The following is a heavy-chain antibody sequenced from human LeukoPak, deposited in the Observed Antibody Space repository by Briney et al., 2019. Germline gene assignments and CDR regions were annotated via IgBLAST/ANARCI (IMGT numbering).Heavy chain of an antibody. CDR3: ARVRIGQQLDKYYYYAMDV. V-gene: IGHV1-2*02. Sequence: ASVKVSCKASGYTFTDYYMHWVRQAPGQGLEWMGWINPNSGGTNYAQESQGRVTMTTDTSISTAYMEVSRLRSGDTAVYYCARVRIGQQLDKYYYYAMDVWGQGTTVTVSS. D-gene: IGHD6-13*01. CDR1: GYTFTDYY. CDR2: INPNSGGT. J-gene: IGHJ6*02.